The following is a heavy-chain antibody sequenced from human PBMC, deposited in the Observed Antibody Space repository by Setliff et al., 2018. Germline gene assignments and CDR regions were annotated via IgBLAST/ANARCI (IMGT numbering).Heavy chain of an antibody. V-gene: IGHV4-59*11. J-gene: IGHJ6*03. Sequence: SETLSLTCTVSPGSISRHYWSWFRQAPGKGLEWIGYRHDNGERDYNPSLGSRVTISVDTSKNQFSLMLTSVTAADTAIYYCARMSGFQYIDVWGKGTTVTVSS. CDR2: RHDNGER. CDR1: PGSISRHY. CDR3: ARMSGFQYIDV. D-gene: IGHD3-3*01.